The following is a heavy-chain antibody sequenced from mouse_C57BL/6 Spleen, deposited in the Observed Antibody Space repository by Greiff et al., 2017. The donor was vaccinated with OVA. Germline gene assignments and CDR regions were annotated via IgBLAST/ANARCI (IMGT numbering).Heavy chain of an antibody. CDR1: GYTFTDYE. Sequence: QVQLKQSGAELVRPGASVTLSCKASGYTFTDYEMHWVKQTPVHGLEWIGAIDPETGGTAYNQKFKGKAILTADQSSSTAYMEFRSLTSEDSAVYYCTRYRDDYAMDYWGQGTSVTVSS. CDR2: IDPETGGT. V-gene: IGHV1-15*01. CDR3: TRYRDDYAMDY. J-gene: IGHJ4*01. D-gene: IGHD3-3*01.